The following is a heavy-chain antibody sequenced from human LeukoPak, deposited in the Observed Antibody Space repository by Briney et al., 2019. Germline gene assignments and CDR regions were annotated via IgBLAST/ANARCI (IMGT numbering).Heavy chain of an antibody. V-gene: IGHV3-15*01. CDR1: GFTFTKAW. Sequence: PGGSLRLSCAASGFTFTKAWMSWVRQAPGKGLEWVGRIKSKTDGGTTDYAAPVKDRFTISRDDSKKMLYLQMNSLKTEDTAVYYCTTGNNSPMDYWGQGTLVTVSS. J-gene: IGHJ4*02. CDR2: IKSKTDGGTT. CDR3: TTGNNSPMDY.